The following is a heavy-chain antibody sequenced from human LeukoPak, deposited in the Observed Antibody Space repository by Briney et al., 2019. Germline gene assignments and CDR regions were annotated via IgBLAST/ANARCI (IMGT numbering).Heavy chain of an antibody. J-gene: IGHJ5*02. Sequence: GSSVKVSCKASGGTFSSYTISWVRQAPGQGLEWMGRIIPILGIANYAQKFQGRVTITADKSTSTAYMELSSLRSEDTAVYYCAGDPDVVVVAATQNWFDPWGQGTLVTVSS. CDR3: AGDPDVVVVAATQNWFDP. CDR1: GGTFSSYT. D-gene: IGHD2-15*01. V-gene: IGHV1-69*04. CDR2: IIPILGIA.